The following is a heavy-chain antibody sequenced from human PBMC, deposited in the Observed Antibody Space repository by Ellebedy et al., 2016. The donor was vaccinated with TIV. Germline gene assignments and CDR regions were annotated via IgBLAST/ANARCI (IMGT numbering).Heavy chain of an antibody. D-gene: IGHD3-22*01. CDR1: GGTFSSYA. CDR2: IIPIFGTA. CDR3: ARDYYDSSGYIG. V-gene: IGHV1-69*13. Sequence: SVKVSXKASGGTFSSYAISWVRQAPGQGLEWMGGIIPIFGTANYAQKFQGRVTITADESTSTAYMELSSLRSEDTAVYYCARDYYDSSGYIGWGQGTLVTVSS. J-gene: IGHJ4*02.